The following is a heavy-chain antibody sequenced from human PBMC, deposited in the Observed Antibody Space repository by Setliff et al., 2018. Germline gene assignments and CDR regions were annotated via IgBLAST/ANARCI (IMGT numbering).Heavy chain of an antibody. CDR2: IYNSGTT. V-gene: IGHV4-34*01. CDR3: ARAPQYSNFWYALSWFDP. J-gene: IGHJ5*02. CDR1: GGSFSGYY. D-gene: IGHD3-3*01. Sequence: KASETLSLTCAVYGGSFSGYYWSWIRQPPGKRLEWIGYIYNSGTTNYNPSLKSRVTISVDTSKNQFSLKLTSVTAADTAVYYCARAPQYSNFWYALSWFDPWGQGTLVTVSS.